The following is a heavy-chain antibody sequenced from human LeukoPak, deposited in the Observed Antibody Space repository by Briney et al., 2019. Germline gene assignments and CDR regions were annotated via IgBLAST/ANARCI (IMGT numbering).Heavy chain of an antibody. CDR2: VFDSGGA. CDR1: GGSISSGGYS. J-gene: IGHJ4*02. Sequence: SQTLSLTCAVSGGSISSGGYSWSWIRQPPGQGPEWLGYVFDSGGANYNPSLKSRVTISVDTSKNQFSVKLGSVTAADTAVYYCAAALGRYGDYSRGYYFDYWGQGTLVTVSS. CDR3: AAALGRYGDYSRGYYFDY. D-gene: IGHD4-17*01. V-gene: IGHV4-30-4*07.